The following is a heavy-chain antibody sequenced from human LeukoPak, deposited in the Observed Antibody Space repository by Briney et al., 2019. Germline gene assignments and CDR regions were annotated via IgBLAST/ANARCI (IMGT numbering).Heavy chain of an antibody. V-gene: IGHV1-69*13. CDR3: ARVVIPDLYYFDY. Sequence: AASVKVSCKASGGTFSSYAISWVRQAPGQGLEWMGGIIPIFGTANYAQKFQGRVTITADESTSTAYMELSSLRSEDTAVYYCARVVIPDLYYFDYWGQGTLVTVSS. CDR1: GGTFSSYA. CDR2: IIPIFGTA. J-gene: IGHJ4*02. D-gene: IGHD3-22*01.